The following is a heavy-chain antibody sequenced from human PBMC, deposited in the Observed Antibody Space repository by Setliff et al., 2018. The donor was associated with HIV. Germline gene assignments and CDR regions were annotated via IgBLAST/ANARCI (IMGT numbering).Heavy chain of an antibody. J-gene: IGHJ3*02. Sequence: SETLSLTCTVSGDSISSGSHYWSWIRQPAGKGLEWIGRIYTSGSTNYNSSLKSRVTISVDTSKNQFSLRLSSVTAADTAMYYCVRDDYGYYTSGSYYNDDTPDMWGQGTLVTVSS. CDR3: VRDDYGYYTSGSYYNDDTPDM. V-gene: IGHV4-61*02. CDR2: IYTSGST. D-gene: IGHD3-10*01. CDR1: GDSISSGSHY.